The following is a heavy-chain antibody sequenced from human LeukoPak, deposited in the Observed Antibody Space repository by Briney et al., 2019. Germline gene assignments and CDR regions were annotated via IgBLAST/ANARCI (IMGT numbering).Heavy chain of an antibody. J-gene: IGHJ3*02. CDR3: ARDRRDYSGDAFDI. D-gene: IGHD2-15*01. CDR1: GGSFSSSSYY. Sequence: SETLSLTCAVYGGSFSSSSYYWGWIRQPPGKGLEWIGSIYYSGSTYYNPSLKSRVTISVDTSKNQFSLKLSSVTAADTAVYYCARDRRDYSGDAFDIWGQGTMVTVSS. V-gene: IGHV4-39*07. CDR2: IYYSGST.